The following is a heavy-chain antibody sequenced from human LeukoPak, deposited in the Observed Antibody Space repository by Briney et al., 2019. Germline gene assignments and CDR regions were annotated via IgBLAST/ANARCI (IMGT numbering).Heavy chain of an antibody. Sequence: SETLSLTCTVSGYSISSGYFWGWIRQPPGKGLEWIGEINHSGSTNYNPSLKSRVTISVDTSKNQFSLKLSSVTAADTAVYYCARGDSGSYDFWSGYHKTSHFDYWGQGTLVTVSS. D-gene: IGHD3-3*01. CDR1: GYSISSGYF. CDR3: ARGDSGSYDFWSGYHKTSHFDY. J-gene: IGHJ4*02. V-gene: IGHV4-38-2*02. CDR2: INHSGST.